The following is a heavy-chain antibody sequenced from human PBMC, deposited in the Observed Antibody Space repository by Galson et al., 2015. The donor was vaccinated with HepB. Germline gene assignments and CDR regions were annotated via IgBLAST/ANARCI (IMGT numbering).Heavy chain of an antibody. J-gene: IGHJ3*02. CDR3: AREGHQLDI. CDR2: ISNDGSDK. Sequence: SLRLSCAASGFTFSRYTLDWVRQAPGKGLEWVTFISNDGSDKYYADSVKGRFTISRDNSKNTLYLQMNSLRIEDTAVYYCAREGHQLDIWGQGSLVTVSS. V-gene: IGHV3-30*04. CDR1: GFTFSRYT.